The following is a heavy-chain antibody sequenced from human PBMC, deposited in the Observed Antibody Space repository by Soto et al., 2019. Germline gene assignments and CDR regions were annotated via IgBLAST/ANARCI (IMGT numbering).Heavy chain of an antibody. V-gene: IGHV4-31*03. J-gene: IGHJ5*02. CDR3: ARDPAP. CDR1: GGSITRGGYY. Sequence: SETLSLTCTVSGGSITRGGYYWSWIRQHPRKGLEWIGYIYNSGTTYYNPSLKSRVTISVDTSKNQFSLKLTSVTAADTAVYYCARDPAPWGQGTLVTVSS. CDR2: IYNSGTT.